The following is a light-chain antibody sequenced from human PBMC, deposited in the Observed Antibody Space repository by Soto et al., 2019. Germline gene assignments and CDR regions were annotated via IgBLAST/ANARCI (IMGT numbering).Light chain of an antibody. J-gene: IGKJ1*01. CDR2: EVS. CDR1: QRLLHSDGKTY. V-gene: IGKV2-29*03. Sequence: ILMTQTPISLSIIPGQTASISCTCSQRLLHSDGKTYFYWYVQKAGQAPQPLIYEVSNRFSGVPERFSGSGSRTDFTLKISRVEADDVGIYYCMQAIDIPWTFGQVTNVAIK. CDR3: MQAIDIPWT.